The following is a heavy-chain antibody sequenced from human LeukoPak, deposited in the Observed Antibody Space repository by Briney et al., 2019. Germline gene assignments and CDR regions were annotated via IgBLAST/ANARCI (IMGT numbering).Heavy chain of an antibody. Sequence: PSETLSLTCAVYGXSFGDYYYNWIRQSPGKGLEWIGEINRRGDTNYNPSLRSRVTFSIDTSKSQLSLKVTSVTAADTAVYYCARGDRITITRSRPRPYFDFWGQGTLVTVSS. J-gene: IGHJ4*02. CDR3: ARGDRITITRSRPRPYFDF. CDR2: INRRGDT. V-gene: IGHV4-34*01. CDR1: GXSFGDYY. D-gene: IGHD3-9*01.